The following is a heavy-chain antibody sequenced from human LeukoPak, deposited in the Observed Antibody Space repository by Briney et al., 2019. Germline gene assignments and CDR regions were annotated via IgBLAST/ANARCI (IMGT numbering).Heavy chain of an antibody. CDR1: GGSISNNYYY. CDR3: VRVMDSYNVLTGYSFDY. J-gene: IGHJ4*02. D-gene: IGHD3-9*01. Sequence: SETLSLTCTVSGGSISNNYYYWGWIRQPPGKGLEWIGSIHYSGSTYYNPSLKSRVTISADTSKNQFSLKLRSVTAADTAVYYCVRVMDSYNVLTGYSFDYWGQGTLVTVSS. CDR2: IHYSGST. V-gene: IGHV4-39*07.